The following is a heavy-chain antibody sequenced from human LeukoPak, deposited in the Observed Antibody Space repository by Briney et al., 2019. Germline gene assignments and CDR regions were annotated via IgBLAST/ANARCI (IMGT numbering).Heavy chain of an antibody. CDR1: GYTFTSYG. Sequence: ASVTVSFTASGYTFTSYGISWVRQAPGQGLEWMGWISAYNGNTNYAQKLQGRVTMTTDTSTSTAYMELRSLRSDDTAVYYCARGQDYDILTGYQHYFDYWDQGTLVTVSS. J-gene: IGHJ4*02. D-gene: IGHD3-9*01. CDR2: ISAYNGNT. V-gene: IGHV1-18*01. CDR3: ARGQDYDILTGYQHYFDY.